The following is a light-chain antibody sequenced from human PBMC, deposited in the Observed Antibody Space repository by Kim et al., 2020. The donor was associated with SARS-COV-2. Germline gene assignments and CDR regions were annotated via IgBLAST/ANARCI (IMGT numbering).Light chain of an antibody. CDR3: QHPGT. V-gene: IGKV3-15*01. CDR2: GAS. Sequence: TLSVAPVERATLACRDSQSVSSHLAWYQQKPGQPPRLLIYGASTRATGIPARFSGSGSGTEFTLTISSLQSEDFAVYYCQHPGTFGQGTKVDIK. J-gene: IGKJ1*01. CDR1: QSVSSH.